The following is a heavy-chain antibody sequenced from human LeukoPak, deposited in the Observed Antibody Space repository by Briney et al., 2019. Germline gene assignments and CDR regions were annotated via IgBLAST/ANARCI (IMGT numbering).Heavy chain of an antibody. Sequence: GGSLRLSCAASGFTFDDYGMSWVRQAPGKGLEWVSGINWNGGSTGYADSVKGRFTISRDNAKNSLYLQMNSLRAEDTALYYCARESPYIVVVPAAPFDYRGQGTLVTVSS. CDR1: GFTFDDYG. V-gene: IGHV3-20*04. CDR3: ARESPYIVVVPAAPFDY. J-gene: IGHJ4*02. D-gene: IGHD2-2*01. CDR2: INWNGGST.